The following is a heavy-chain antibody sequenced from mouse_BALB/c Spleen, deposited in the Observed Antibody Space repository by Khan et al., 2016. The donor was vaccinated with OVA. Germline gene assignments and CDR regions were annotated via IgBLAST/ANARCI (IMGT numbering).Heavy chain of an antibody. CDR1: GYTFTDYA. CDR3: ARPSTATAMDY. J-gene: IGHJ4*01. D-gene: IGHD1-2*01. Sequence: QVRLQQSGAELVRPGVSVKISCKGSGYTFTDYATHWVKQSHAKSLEWIGVISTYYGDASYNQKFKGKATMTVDKSSSTAYMELARLTSEDSAIYYCARPSTATAMDYWGQGTSVTVSS. CDR2: ISTYYGDA. V-gene: IGHV1S137*01.